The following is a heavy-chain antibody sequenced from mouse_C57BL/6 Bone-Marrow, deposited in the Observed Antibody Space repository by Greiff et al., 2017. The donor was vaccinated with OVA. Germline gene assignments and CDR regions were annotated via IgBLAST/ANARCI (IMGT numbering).Heavy chain of an antibody. V-gene: IGHV1-59*01. D-gene: IGHD2-3*01. CDR1: GYTFTSYW. CDR2: IDPSDSYT. CDR3: ASGDGYYPFDY. J-gene: IGHJ2*01. Sequence: QVQLQQPGAELVRPGTSVKLSCKASGYTFTSYWMHWVKQRPGQGLEWIGVIDPSDSYTNYNQKFKGKATLTVDTSSSTAYMQLSSLTSADSAVYYCASGDGYYPFDYWGQGTTLTVSS.